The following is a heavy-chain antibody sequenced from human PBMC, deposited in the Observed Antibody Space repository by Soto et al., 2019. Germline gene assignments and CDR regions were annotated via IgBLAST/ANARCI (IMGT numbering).Heavy chain of an antibody. D-gene: IGHD1-26*01. J-gene: IGHJ4*02. CDR2: ISSSGSTI. CDR1: GFTFSDYY. V-gene: IGHV3-11*01. Sequence: QVQLVESGGGLVKPGGSLRLSCAASGFTFSDYYMSWIRQAPGKGLEWVSYISSSGSTIYYADSVKGRFTISRDNAKNSLHLQMNSLRAEDTAVYYCARDHALEWELTRGIDYWGQGTLVTVSS. CDR3: ARDHALEWELTRGIDY.